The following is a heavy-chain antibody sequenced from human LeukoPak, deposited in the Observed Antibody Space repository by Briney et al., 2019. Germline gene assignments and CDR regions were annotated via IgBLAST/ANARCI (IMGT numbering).Heavy chain of an antibody. CDR2: IYHSGST. D-gene: IGHD3-10*01. V-gene: IGHV4-38-2*01. CDR1: GYSISSGYY. J-gene: IGHJ6*03. CDR3: ARAGIGIRYYTDV. Sequence: PSETLSLTCAVSGYSISSGYYWGWIRQPPGKGLEWIGNIYHSGSTYYSPSLRSRVTISVDTSKNQFSLKLSSVTAADTAVYYCARAGIGIRYYTDVWGKGTTVTVSS.